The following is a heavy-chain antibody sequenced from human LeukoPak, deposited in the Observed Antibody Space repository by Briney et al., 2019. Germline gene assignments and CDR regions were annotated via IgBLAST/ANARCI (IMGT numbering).Heavy chain of an antibody. CDR1: GGSISSYY. D-gene: IGHD3-3*01. CDR3: ARHVITIFGVVMWAFDI. J-gene: IGHJ3*02. Sequence: SETLSLTCTVSGGSISSYYWSWIRQPPGKGLEWIGYIYTSGSTNYNPSLKSRVTISVDTSKNQSSLKLSSVTAADTAVYYCARHVITIFGVVMWAFDIWGQGTMVTVSS. CDR2: IYTSGST. V-gene: IGHV4-4*09.